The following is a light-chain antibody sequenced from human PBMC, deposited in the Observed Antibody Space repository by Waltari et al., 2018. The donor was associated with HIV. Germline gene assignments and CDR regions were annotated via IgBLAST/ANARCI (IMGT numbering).Light chain of an antibody. CDR2: DVT. Sequence: QSALTQPASVSGSPGQSITISCTGASSEVGRYKYVSWYQQYPGKAPKLIIYDVTYRPSGVSNRFSASKSGNTASLTISGLQAEDEADYYCSSYTSTSIWVFGGGTKLTVL. V-gene: IGLV2-14*03. J-gene: IGLJ3*02. CDR3: SSYTSTSIWV. CDR1: SSEVGRYKY.